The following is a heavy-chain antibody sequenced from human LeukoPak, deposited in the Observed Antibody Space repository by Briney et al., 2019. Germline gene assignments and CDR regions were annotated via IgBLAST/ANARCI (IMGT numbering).Heavy chain of an antibody. CDR1: GGSISSGGYS. V-gene: IGHV4-30-2*01. CDR3: ARAGFSAGSYSVDY. J-gene: IGHJ4*02. CDR2: IYHSGST. Sequence: IPSETLSHTCAVSGGSISSGGYSWSWIRQPPGKGLEWIGYIYHSGSTYYNPSLKSRVTISVDRSKNQFSLKLSSVTAADTAVYYCARAGFSAGSYSVDYWGQGTLVTVSS. D-gene: IGHD3-10*01.